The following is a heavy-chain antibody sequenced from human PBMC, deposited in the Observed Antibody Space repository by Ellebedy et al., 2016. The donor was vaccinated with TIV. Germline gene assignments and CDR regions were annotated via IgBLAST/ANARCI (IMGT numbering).Heavy chain of an antibody. Sequence: ASVKVSXXASGYTFTSYAMHWVRQAPGQRLEWMGWINAGNGNTKYSQKFQGRVTITRDTSASTAYMELSSLRSEDTAVYYCAREAGNYAHFDYWGQGTLVIVSS. CDR3: AREAGNYAHFDY. V-gene: IGHV1-3*01. J-gene: IGHJ4*02. CDR2: INAGNGNT. D-gene: IGHD1-7*01. CDR1: GYTFTSYA.